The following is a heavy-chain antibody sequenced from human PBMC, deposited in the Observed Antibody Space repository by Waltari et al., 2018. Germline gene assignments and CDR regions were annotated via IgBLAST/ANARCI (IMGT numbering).Heavy chain of an antibody. CDR3: AKTRGYGSLGY. Sequence: EVQLVESGGGLVQPGRSLRLSCAASGFTFDDYAMHWVRQAPGKGLEWVSGISWNSGSIGYADSVKGRFTISRDNAKNSLYLQMNSLRAEDTALYYCAKTRGYGSLGYWGQGTLVTVSS. V-gene: IGHV3-9*01. CDR2: ISWNSGSI. J-gene: IGHJ4*02. D-gene: IGHD3-10*01. CDR1: GFTFDDYA.